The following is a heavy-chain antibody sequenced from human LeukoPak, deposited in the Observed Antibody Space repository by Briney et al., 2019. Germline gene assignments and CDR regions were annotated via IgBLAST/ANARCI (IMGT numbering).Heavy chain of an antibody. V-gene: IGHV1-69*01. Sequence: SVKLSCNASGATFSSSTISWVWHAPGQGLEWMGGSIPIFGTTNYTQKFQGRVTITADESTSTAYMELSSLRSEDTAVYYCARRSGYGDYQIYYWGQGNLVTVSS. CDR1: GATFSSST. CDR3: ARRSGYGDYQIYY. D-gene: IGHD4-17*01. J-gene: IGHJ4*02. CDR2: SIPIFGTT.